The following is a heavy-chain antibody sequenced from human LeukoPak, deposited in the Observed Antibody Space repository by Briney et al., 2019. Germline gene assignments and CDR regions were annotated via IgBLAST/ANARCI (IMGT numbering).Heavy chain of an antibody. CDR3: TRGSLSGSSRDY. CDR1: GYTFTGYD. J-gene: IGHJ4*02. CDR2: MNPYTGHT. Sequence: ASVRVSCKASGYTFTGYDINWVRQATGQGLEWMGWMNPYTGHTGYAQKFQGRVTMTRNTSIDTAYMELSGLRSEDTAVYYCTRGSLSGSSRDYWGQGTLVTVSS. D-gene: IGHD1-26*01. V-gene: IGHV1-8*01.